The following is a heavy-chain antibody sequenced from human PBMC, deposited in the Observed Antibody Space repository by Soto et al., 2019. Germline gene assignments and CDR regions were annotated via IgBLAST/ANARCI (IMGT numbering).Heavy chain of an antibody. V-gene: IGHV5-51*01. J-gene: IGHJ6*04. Sequence: PGESLKISCKGSGYSFTSYWIGWVRQMPWKGLEWMGIIYPGDSDTRYSPSFQGQVTISADKSISTAYLQWSSLKASDTAMYYCARTTTLGYYYYGMDVWGKGTTVTVST. D-gene: IGHD4-17*01. CDR3: ARTTTLGYYYYGMDV. CDR1: GYSFTSYW. CDR2: IYPGDSDT.